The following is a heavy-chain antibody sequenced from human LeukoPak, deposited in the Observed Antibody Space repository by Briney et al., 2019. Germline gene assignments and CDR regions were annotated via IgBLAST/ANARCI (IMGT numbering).Heavy chain of an antibody. CDR2: ISSSSTI. Sequence: GGSLRLSCVASGFTFSSFTMNWVRQAPGKGLEWVSYISSSSTIYYADSVKGRFTISRDDAKNSLYLQMNSLRDEDTAVYYCVRWDSRGYCGDYWGQGTLVTVSS. CDR1: GFTFSSFT. J-gene: IGHJ4*02. V-gene: IGHV3-48*02. CDR3: VRWDSRGYCGDY. D-gene: IGHD3-22*01.